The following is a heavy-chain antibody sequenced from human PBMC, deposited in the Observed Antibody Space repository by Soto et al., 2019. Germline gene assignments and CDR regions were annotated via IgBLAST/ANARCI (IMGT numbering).Heavy chain of an antibody. D-gene: IGHD5-12*01. CDR1: GYSFTSYW. CDR3: ARSITGRGYSVGY. Sequence: PGESLKISCKGSGYSFTSYWIGWVRQMPGKGLEWMGIIYPGDSDTRYSPSFQGQVTISADKSISTAYLQWSTLKASDTAMYYGARSITGRGYSVGYWGQGTLVTVSS. J-gene: IGHJ4*02. V-gene: IGHV5-51*01. CDR2: IYPGDSDT.